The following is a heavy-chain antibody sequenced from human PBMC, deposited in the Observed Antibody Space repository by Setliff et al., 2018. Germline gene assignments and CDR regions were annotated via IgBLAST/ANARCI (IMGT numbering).Heavy chain of an antibody. CDR3: AKDKRFGESSPGYYYYGMDV. CDR1: GFTFSNYA. V-gene: IGHV3-23*01. CDR2: ISSTITST. D-gene: IGHD3-10*01. Sequence: PGGSLRLSCAASGFTFSNYAMSWVRQAPGKGLEWVSAISSTITSTYYADSVKGRFTISRDNAKNSLYLQMNSLRAEDTALYYCAKDKRFGESSPGYYYYGMDVWGQGTTVTVSS. J-gene: IGHJ6*02.